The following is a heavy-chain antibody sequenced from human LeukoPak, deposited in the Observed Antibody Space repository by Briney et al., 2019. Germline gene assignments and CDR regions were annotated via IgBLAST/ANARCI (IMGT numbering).Heavy chain of an antibody. Sequence: PGGSLRLSCAASGFTFDDYGMSWVRQAPGKGLEWVSGINWNGGSTGYADSVKGRFTISRDNAKNSLYLQMNSLRAEDTALYYCARDQWYYDSNGPISFDYWGQGTLVTVSS. D-gene: IGHD3-22*01. CDR1: GFTFDDYG. CDR3: ARDQWYYDSNGPISFDY. CDR2: INWNGGST. V-gene: IGHV3-20*04. J-gene: IGHJ4*02.